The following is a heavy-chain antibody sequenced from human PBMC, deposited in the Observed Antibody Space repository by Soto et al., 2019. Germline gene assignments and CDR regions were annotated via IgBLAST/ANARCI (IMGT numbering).Heavy chain of an antibody. J-gene: IGHJ4*02. Sequence: PGCALRLSCAAPGLTFNTWMHWVRQAPGEGLVWVSSIDSDGSITSYADSVKGRFTISRDNAKNTLYLQLNSLRAEDTAVYYCATLGLQQAFWGQGTLVTASS. V-gene: IGHV3-74*01. CDR2: IDSDGSIT. D-gene: IGHD2-21*02. CDR1: GLTFNTW. CDR3: ATLGLQQAF.